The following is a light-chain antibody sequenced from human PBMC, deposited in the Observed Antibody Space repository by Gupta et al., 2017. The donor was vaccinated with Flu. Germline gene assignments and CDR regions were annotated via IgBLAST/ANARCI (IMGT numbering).Light chain of an antibody. CDR1: QSISNW. Sequence: DIQMTQSPSTLSASVGDRVTITCRASQSISNWLAWYQQKPGKVPKLLIYQASSLESGVPSRVSGSGSGTEFTLTISSLQPDDVATYYCQRYDSLWTFGQGTRVEIK. V-gene: IGKV1-5*03. J-gene: IGKJ1*01. CDR2: QAS. CDR3: QRYDSLWT.